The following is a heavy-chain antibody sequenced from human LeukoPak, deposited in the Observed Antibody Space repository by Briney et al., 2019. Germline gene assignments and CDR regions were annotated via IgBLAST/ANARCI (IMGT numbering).Heavy chain of an antibody. D-gene: IGHD6-19*01. CDR2: IFSRSESI. CDR1: GFTFGAYT. J-gene: IGHJ4*02. V-gene: IGHV3-21*01. Sequence: GGSLRLSCAASGFTFGAYTINWVRQAPGKGLEWVSCIFSRSESILYADSVKGRFTISRDNSKNTLYLQMSSLRAEDTAVYYCARDGGKRIAVAGTGLDYWGQGTLVTVSS. CDR3: ARDGGKRIAVAGTGLDY.